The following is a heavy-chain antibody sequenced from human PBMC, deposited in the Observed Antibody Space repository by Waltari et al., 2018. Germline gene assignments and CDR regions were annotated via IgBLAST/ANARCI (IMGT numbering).Heavy chain of an antibody. J-gene: IGHJ4*02. V-gene: IGHV3-30*04. CDR3: ARGKLYGSSFDY. CDR2: ISYDGSNK. Sequence: QVQLVESGGGVVQPGRSLRLSCAASGFTFSSYAMHWFRQAPGKGLEWGAVISYDGSNKYYVDSVKGRFTISRDNSKNTLYLQMNSLRAEDTAVYYCARGKLYGSSFDYWGQGTLVTVSS. CDR1: GFTFSSYA. D-gene: IGHD6-13*01.